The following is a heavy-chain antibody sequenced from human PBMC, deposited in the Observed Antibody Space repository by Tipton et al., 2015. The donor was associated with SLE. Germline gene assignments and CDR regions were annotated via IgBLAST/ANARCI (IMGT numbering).Heavy chain of an antibody. J-gene: IGHJ3*02. CDR1: GGSISSYY. Sequence: LRLSCTVSGGSISSYYWSWIRQPAGGGLEWIGRIYTNENTNYNPSLKSRLTMSVDTSRNQFSLNLGSVTAADTAVYFCARERPAVGVDALDIWGQGTMVTVSS. V-gene: IGHV4-4*07. CDR3: ARERPAVGVDALDI. CDR2: IYTNENT. D-gene: IGHD6-19*01.